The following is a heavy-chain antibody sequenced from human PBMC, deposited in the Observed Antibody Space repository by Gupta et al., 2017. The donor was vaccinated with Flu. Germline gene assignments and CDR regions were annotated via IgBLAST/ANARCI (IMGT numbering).Heavy chain of an antibody. V-gene: IGHV4-4*02. D-gene: IGHD6-19*01. CDR3: ARLGSGWYEWAY. CDR1: GGSISSSNW. J-gene: IGHJ4*02. CDR2: IYHNGSA. Sequence: QVQLQESGPGLVKPSGTLSLTCAVSGGSISSSNWWSWVRRPPGKGLEWIGEIYHNGSANYNPSLKSRVTISLDKSKNQFSLKLSSVTAADTAVYHCARLGSGWYEWAYWGQGTLVTVSS.